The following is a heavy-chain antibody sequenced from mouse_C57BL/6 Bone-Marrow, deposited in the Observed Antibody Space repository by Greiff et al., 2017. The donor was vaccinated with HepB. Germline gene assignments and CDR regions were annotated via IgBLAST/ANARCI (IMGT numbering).Heavy chain of an antibody. V-gene: IGHV14-4*01. CDR2: IDPENGDT. J-gene: IGHJ2*01. CDR1: GFNIKDYY. CDR3: TTRVTAGGYDY. Sequence: VQLQQSGAELVRPGASVKLSCTASGFNIKDYYMHWVKQRPEQGLEWIGWIDPENGDTEYASKFQGKATITADTTSNTAYLQLSSLTSEDTAVYYCTTRVTAGGYDYGCRGTTLTVSS. D-gene: IGHD2-2*01.